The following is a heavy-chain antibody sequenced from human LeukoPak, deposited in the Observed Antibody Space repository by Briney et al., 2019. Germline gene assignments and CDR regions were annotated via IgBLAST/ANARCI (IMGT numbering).Heavy chain of an antibody. D-gene: IGHD2-15*01. CDR1: GGSFSGYY. J-gene: IGHJ4*02. Sequence: KPSETLSLTCAVYGGSFSGYYWSWIRQPPGKGLEWIGEINHSGSTNYNPSLKSRVTISVDTSKNQFSLKLSSVTAADTAVYYCARHNPLLGYCSGGSCYYRRYYFDYWGQGTLVTVSS. CDR2: INHSGST. CDR3: ARHNPLLGYCSGGSCYYRRYYFDY. V-gene: IGHV4-34*01.